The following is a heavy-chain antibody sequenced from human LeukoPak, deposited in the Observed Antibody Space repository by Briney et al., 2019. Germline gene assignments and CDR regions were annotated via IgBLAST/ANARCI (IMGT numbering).Heavy chain of an antibody. J-gene: IGHJ4*02. CDR3: ARVGGLNDFWSGYSSY. CDR2: IYPNTGGT. CDR1: GYTFTGYY. V-gene: IGHV1-2*02. D-gene: IGHD3-3*01. Sequence: ASVTVSCEASGYTFTGYYIHWVRQAPAQGIEFMGWIYPNTGGTNYAQKFQGRVTMTRDTSISAAFMELTRLRSDDTAVYYCARVGGLNDFWSGYSSYWGEATLLTVSS.